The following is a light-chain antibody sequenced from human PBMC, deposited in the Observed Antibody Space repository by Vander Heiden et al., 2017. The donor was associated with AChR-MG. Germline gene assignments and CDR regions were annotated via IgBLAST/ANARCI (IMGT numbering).Light chain of an antibody. CDR3: QQYDNHPYT. V-gene: IGKV1-33*01. CDR1: QDISNY. CDR2: DAS. J-gene: IGKJ2*01. Sequence: IQMTQSPSSLSASLGDRVTITCQASQDISNYLNWYQQKPGKAPKLLIYDASNLETGVPSRFSGSGSGTDFTFTISSLQPEDIATYYCQQYDNHPYTFGQGTKLEIK.